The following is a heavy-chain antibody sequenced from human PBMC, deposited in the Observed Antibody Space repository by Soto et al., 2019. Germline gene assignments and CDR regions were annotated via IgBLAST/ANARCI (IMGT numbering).Heavy chain of an antibody. J-gene: IGHJ4*02. CDR3: ATHPAVTGTAAYFDY. CDR1: GGSISSYY. D-gene: IGHD6-19*01. Sequence: SETLSLTCTVSGGSISSYYWSWIRQPPGKGLEWIGYIYSSGSTNYTPSLKGRVTISVDTSKNQFSLRLSSVTAADTAVYYCATHPAVTGTAAYFDYWGQGTLVTVSS. CDR2: IYSSGST. V-gene: IGHV4-59*08.